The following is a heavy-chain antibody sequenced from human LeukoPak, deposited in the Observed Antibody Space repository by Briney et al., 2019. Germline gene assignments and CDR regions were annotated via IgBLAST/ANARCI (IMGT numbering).Heavy chain of an antibody. CDR3: ASQGYYDFWSGRNWFDP. D-gene: IGHD3-3*01. Sequence: GGSLRLSCAASGFTFSSYAMSWVRQAPGKGLEWVSAISGSGGSTYYADSVKGRFTISRDNSKNTLYLQMNSLRAEDTAVYYCASQGYYDFWSGRNWFDPWGQGTLVTVSS. J-gene: IGHJ5*02. CDR2: ISGSGGST. CDR1: GFTFSSYA. V-gene: IGHV3-23*01.